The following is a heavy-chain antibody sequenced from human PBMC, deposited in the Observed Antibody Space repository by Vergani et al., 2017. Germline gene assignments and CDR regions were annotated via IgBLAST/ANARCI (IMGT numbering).Heavy chain of an antibody. V-gene: IGHV1-18*04. Sequence: QVQLVQSGAEVKKSGAPVKVSCKASGYTFTSYGISWVRQAPGQGLEWMGWISAYNGNTNYAQKLQGRVTMTTDTSTSTAYMELRSLRSDDAAVYYCARDMTTVTSMLSDYWGQGTLVTVSS. J-gene: IGHJ4*02. CDR2: ISAYNGNT. CDR3: ARDMTTVTSMLSDY. D-gene: IGHD4-17*01. CDR1: GYTFTSYG.